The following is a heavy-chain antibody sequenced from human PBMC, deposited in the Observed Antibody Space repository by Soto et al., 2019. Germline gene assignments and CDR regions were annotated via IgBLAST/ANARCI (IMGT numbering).Heavy chain of an antibody. CDR3: ARGNPVPLDY. D-gene: IGHD1-1*01. Sequence: GASVKGSCKASGYTFTTYDISWGRQAPGQGLEWMGRISTYNGNTNYPQSLQGRLTMTTDTSTTTAYMELRSLRSDDTAVYYCARGNPVPLDYWGRGTLVTVSS. CDR2: ISTYNGNT. J-gene: IGHJ4*01. V-gene: IGHV1-18*01. CDR1: GYTFTTYD.